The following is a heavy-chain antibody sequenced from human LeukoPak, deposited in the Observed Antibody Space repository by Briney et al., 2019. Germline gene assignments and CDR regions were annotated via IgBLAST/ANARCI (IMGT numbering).Heavy chain of an antibody. Sequence: GGSLRLSCAASGFTFSSHAMGWVRQAPGKGLEWVSSITGSGASTYYGDSVKGRFTISRDNSKNALYLQMNSLRVEDTAVYYCARDLYSSGWYEEYYFDYWGQGTLVTVSS. CDR1: GFTFSSHA. D-gene: IGHD6-19*01. J-gene: IGHJ4*02. CDR3: ARDLYSSGWYEEYYFDY. V-gene: IGHV3-23*01. CDR2: ITGSGAST.